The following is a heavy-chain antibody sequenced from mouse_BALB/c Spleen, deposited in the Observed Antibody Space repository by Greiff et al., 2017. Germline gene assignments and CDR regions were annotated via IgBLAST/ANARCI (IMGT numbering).Heavy chain of an antibody. CDR1: GYTFTSYW. Sequence: QVQLQQSGAELARPGASVKLSCKASGYTFTSYWMQWVKQRPGQGLEWIGAIYPGDGDTRYTQKFKGKATLTADKSSSTAYMQLSSLASEDSAVYYCARGDYGGLGAMDYWGQGTSVTVSS. D-gene: IGHD2-4*01. J-gene: IGHJ4*01. CDR2: IYPGDGDT. V-gene: IGHV1-87*01. CDR3: ARGDYGGLGAMDY.